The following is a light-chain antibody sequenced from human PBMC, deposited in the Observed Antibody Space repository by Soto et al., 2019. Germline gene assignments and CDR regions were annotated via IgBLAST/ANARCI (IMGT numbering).Light chain of an antibody. V-gene: IGLV2-14*01. J-gene: IGLJ1*01. CDR3: SSFTARNSLV. CDR2: DVS. Sequence: QSVLTQPASVSGSPGQSITISCTGTSSDIGGYKYVSWFQQNPGNAPKLIIYDVSNRPSGISNRFSGSKSGNTASLTISGLQAEDEADYYGSSFTARNSLVFGTGTKLTVL. CDR1: SSDIGGYKY.